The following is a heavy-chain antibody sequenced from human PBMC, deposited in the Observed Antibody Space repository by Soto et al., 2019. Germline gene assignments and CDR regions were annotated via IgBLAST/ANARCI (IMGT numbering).Heavy chain of an antibody. Sequence: ASVKVSCKASGYTFTSYGISWVRQAPGQGLEWMGWISAYNGNTNYAQKLQGRVTMTTDTSTSTAYMELRNLRSDDTAVYYCAREDCSGGSCYSDYWGQGTLVTSPQ. D-gene: IGHD2-15*01. CDR2: ISAYNGNT. CDR3: AREDCSGGSCYSDY. V-gene: IGHV1-18*01. J-gene: IGHJ4*02. CDR1: GYTFTSYG.